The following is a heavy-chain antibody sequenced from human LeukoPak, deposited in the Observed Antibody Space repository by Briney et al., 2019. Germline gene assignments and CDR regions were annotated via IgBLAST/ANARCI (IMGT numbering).Heavy chain of an antibody. D-gene: IGHD2-2*01. CDR2: IRYDGSNR. CDR1: GFTFSGYG. CDR3: AKDSSQVVPAAILDY. Sequence: PGGPLRLSCAASGFTFSGYGMQWVRQAPGKGLEWVAFIRYDGSNRYYADSVKGRFTISRDNSKNTLYLQMNSLRAEDTAVYYCAKDSSQVVPAAILDYWGQGTLVTVSP. V-gene: IGHV3-30*02. J-gene: IGHJ4*02.